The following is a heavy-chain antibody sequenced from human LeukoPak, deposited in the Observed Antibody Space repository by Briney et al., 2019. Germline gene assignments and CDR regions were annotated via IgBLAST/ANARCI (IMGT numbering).Heavy chain of an antibody. CDR1: GFTFSSYW. Sequence: PGGSLRLSCAASGFTFSSYWMHWVRQAPEKGLVLVSRINSNGRSRSYADSVKGRFTFSRDNAKNTLYLQMNSLRAEDTAVYYCARGDGYQQEYYYYYMDVWGKGTTVTVSS. J-gene: IGHJ6*03. D-gene: IGHD6-13*01. CDR2: INSNGRSR. CDR3: ARGDGYQQEYYYYYMDV. V-gene: IGHV3-74*01.